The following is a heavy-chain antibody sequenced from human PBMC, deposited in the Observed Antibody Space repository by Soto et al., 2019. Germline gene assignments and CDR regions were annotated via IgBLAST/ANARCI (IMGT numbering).Heavy chain of an antibody. CDR1: GYTFTAYY. J-gene: IGHJ4*02. CDR2: INPKTGGT. Sequence: QAQLVQSGAEVKKPGASVKVSCKTSGYTFTAYYIHWVRQAPGQGLEWVGWINPKTGGTKYAQKFPGRVTMTGDTSIPTAYMELGRLGSDDTAVYYCARQLAYCGGDCYTEPIDYWGQGTLVTVSS. D-gene: IGHD2-21*02. V-gene: IGHV1-2*02. CDR3: ARQLAYCGGDCYTEPIDY.